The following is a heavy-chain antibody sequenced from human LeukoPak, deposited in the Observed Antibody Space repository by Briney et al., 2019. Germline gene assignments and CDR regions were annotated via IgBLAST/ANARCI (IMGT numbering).Heavy chain of an antibody. CDR2: INPSGGST. V-gene: IGHV1-46*01. D-gene: IGHD6-13*01. J-gene: IGHJ5*02. Sequence: ASVKVSCKASGYTFTSYYMHWVRQAPGQGLEWMGIINPSGGSTSYAQKFQGRVTMTRDTSTSTVYMELSSLRSGDTAVYYCARASGSSSWYRWGTYNWFDPWGQGTLVTVSS. CDR3: ARASGSSSWYRWGTYNWFDP. CDR1: GYTFTSYY.